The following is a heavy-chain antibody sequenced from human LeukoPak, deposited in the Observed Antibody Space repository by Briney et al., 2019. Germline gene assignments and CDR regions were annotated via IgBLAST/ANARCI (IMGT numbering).Heavy chain of an antibody. D-gene: IGHD6-13*01. Sequence: GRSLRLSCAASGFTFRSYGMHGVRQAPGKGVQWVAVIWNDGSNKYYADSVKGRFTISRDNSKNTLYLQMNSLRAEDTAVYYCAKDRAAAGTDYFDYWGQGTLVTVSS. CDR1: GFTFRSYG. J-gene: IGHJ4*02. CDR2: IWNDGSNK. V-gene: IGHV3-33*06. CDR3: AKDRAAAGTDYFDY.